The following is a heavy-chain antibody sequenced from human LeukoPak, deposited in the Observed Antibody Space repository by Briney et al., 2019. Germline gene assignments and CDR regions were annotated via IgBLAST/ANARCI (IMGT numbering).Heavy chain of an antibody. J-gene: IGHJ4*02. D-gene: IGHD3-22*01. Sequence: GASVKVSCKASGYTFISYGISWVRQAPGQGLEWMGWISAYNGNTNYAQKLQGRVTMTTDTSTSTAYMELRSLRSDDTAVYYCARGPHYDSSGRWAPFDYWGQGTLVTVSS. CDR1: GYTFISYG. CDR2: ISAYNGNT. CDR3: ARGPHYDSSGRWAPFDY. V-gene: IGHV1-18*01.